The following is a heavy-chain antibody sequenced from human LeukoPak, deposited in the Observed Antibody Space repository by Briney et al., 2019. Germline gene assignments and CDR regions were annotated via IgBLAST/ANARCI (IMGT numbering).Heavy chain of an antibody. J-gene: IGHJ4*02. CDR3: AKDQSIAPTVYFDY. Sequence: GGSLRLSCAASGFTFSSYAMSWVRQAPGKGLEWVSAISGSGGSTYYADSAKGRFTISRDNSKNTLYLQMNSLRAEDTAVYYCAKDQSIAPTVYFDYWGQGTLVTVSS. CDR1: GFTFSSYA. V-gene: IGHV3-23*01. D-gene: IGHD6-6*01. CDR2: ISGSGGST.